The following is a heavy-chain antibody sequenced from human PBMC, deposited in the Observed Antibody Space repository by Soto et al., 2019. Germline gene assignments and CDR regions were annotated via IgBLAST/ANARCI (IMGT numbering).Heavy chain of an antibody. J-gene: IGHJ3*02. D-gene: IGHD1-26*01. V-gene: IGHV1-18*01. CDR2: IGTYHGNT. CDR3: ARARRGGANTDAYDI. CDR1: GYAFTSFG. Sequence: QVQLVQSGAEVKKPGASVKVSCKASGYAFTSFGITWVRQAPGQGLGWMGWIGTYHGNTNYAQKLQGRVTMTRDTSTTTAHMELRSLPSDDTALYYCARARRGGANTDAYDIWGQGTMVTVSS.